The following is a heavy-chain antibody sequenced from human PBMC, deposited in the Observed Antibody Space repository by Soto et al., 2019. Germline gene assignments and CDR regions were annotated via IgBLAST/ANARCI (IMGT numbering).Heavy chain of an antibody. D-gene: IGHD4-17*01. CDR2: LTPSGGET. Sequence: GGSLRLSCAASGFTFSTYAMSWVRQAPGKGLEWVSALTPSGGETFYADSVKGRFTISRDNSMNALYLQMNSLRIEDTAVYYCAHPRGYGVFDAYDIWGQGTMVTVSS. CDR3: AHPRGYGVFDAYDI. CDR1: GFTFSTYA. V-gene: IGHV3-23*01. J-gene: IGHJ3*02.